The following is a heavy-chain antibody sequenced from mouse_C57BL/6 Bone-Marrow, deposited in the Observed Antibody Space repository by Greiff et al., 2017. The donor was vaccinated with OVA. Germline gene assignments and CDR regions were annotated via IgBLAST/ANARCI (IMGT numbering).Heavy chain of an antibody. Sequence: DVKLQESGGGLVQPGGSMKLSCAASGFTFSDAWMDWVRQSPEKGLEWVADIRNKANNHATYYAESVKGRFTISRDDSKSSVYLQMNSLRAEDTGIYYCTCDYGRAWCAYWGQGTLVTVSA. J-gene: IGHJ3*01. CDR2: IRNKANNHAT. D-gene: IGHD2-4*01. CDR3: TCDYGRAWCAY. V-gene: IGHV6-6*01. CDR1: GFTFSDAW.